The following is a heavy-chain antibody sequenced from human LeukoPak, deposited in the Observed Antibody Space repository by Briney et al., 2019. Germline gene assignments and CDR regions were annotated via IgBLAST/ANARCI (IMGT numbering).Heavy chain of an antibody. CDR2: IYPGASDT. CDR1: GYSFTSYW. CDR3: ARLATGYSGYDFDY. V-gene: IGHV5-51*01. J-gene: IGHJ4*02. D-gene: IGHD5-12*01. Sequence: GESLKISCKGSGYSFTSYWIGRVRQMPGNGLECMGVIYPGASDTTCSPSFQGQITTSADKSISTAYLQWSSLKASTTAMYYCARLATGYSGYDFDYWGQGTLVTVSS.